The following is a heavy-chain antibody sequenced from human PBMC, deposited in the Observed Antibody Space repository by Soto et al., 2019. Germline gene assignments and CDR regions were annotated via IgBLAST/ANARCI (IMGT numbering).Heavy chain of an antibody. CDR3: AKDGGREGYFGNWFDP. J-gene: IGHJ5*02. V-gene: IGHV1-69*13. CDR2: IIPIFGTA. Sequence: SVKVSCKASGYTFTSYAITWVRQAPGQGLEWLGRIIPIFGTANYAQKFQGRVTITADESTTTAYMELSSLRSDDTAVYYCAKDGGREGYFGNWFDPWGQGTLVTVSS. D-gene: IGHD2-15*01. CDR1: GYTFTSYA.